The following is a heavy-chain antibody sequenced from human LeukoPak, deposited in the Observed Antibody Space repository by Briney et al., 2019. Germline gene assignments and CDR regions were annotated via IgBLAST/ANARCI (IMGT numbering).Heavy chain of an antibody. Sequence: GGSLRLSCAASGFTFSSYSMNWVRQAPGKGLEWVSSISSSSSYIYYADSVKGRFTISRDNAKNSLYLQMTSLRAADTAVYYCARDSMITFGGVIVTYFDYWGQGTLVTVSS. CDR3: ARDSMITFGGVIVTYFDY. V-gene: IGHV3-21*01. CDR2: ISSSSSYI. J-gene: IGHJ4*02. CDR1: GFTFSSYS. D-gene: IGHD3-16*02.